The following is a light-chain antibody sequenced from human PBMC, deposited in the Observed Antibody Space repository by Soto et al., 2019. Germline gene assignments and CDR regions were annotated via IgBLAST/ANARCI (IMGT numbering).Light chain of an antibody. V-gene: IGKV3-11*01. CDR2: DAS. CDR3: QQFHNYPPIT. CDR1: QSVSSY. Sequence: EIVLTQSPGTPSFSPGERATLSCRASQSVSSYLAWYQQKPGQAPRLLIYDASNRATGVPARFSGSGSGTDFTLTISSLQPEDFATYYCQQFHNYPPITFGQGKRREIK. J-gene: IGKJ5*01.